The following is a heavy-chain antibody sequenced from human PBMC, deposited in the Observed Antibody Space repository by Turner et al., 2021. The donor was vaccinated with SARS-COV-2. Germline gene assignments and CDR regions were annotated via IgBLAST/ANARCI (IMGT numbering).Heavy chain of an antibody. CDR2: IYYSGSA. D-gene: IGHD5-18*01. V-gene: IGHV4-39*01. Sequence: QLQLQESGPGLVKPSETLSLTCTVSGGSISSSSYYWGWIRQPPGKGLEWIGNIYYSGSAYDNPSLKSRVTISVDPSKNQFSLKLTSVTAADTAVYYCARLMDTAMDYYGTDVWGQGTTVTVSS. J-gene: IGHJ6*02. CDR3: ARLMDTAMDYYGTDV. CDR1: GGSISSSSYY.